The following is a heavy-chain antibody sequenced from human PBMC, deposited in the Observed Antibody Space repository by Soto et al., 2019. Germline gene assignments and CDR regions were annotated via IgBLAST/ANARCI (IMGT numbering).Heavy chain of an antibody. V-gene: IGHV3-9*01. D-gene: IGHD3-9*01. CDR1: GFTFDDYA. Sequence: EVQLVESGGDLVQPGRSLRLSCAASGFTFDDYAMHWVRQAPGKGLEWVSGISWNRGNKGYADSVKGRFTISKDNAKNFLYLEMNSLRAEDTALYYCAKEAGLVRFFDWLSNGLDVWGQGTAVTVS. CDR2: ISWNRGNK. CDR3: AKEAGLVRFFDWLSNGLDV. J-gene: IGHJ6*02.